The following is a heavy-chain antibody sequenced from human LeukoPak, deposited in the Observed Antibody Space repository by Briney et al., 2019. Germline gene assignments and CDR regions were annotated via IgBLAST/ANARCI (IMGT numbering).Heavy chain of an antibody. V-gene: IGHV1-69*05. CDR1: GGTFSSYA. CDR3: ARARYYYFDY. D-gene: IGHD1-26*01. CDR2: IIPIFGTA. J-gene: IGHJ4*02. Sequence: SVKVSCKASGGTFSSYAISWVRQAPGQGLEWMGRIIPIFGTANYAQKFQGRVTMTRDTSTSTVYMELGSLRSEDTAVYYCARARYYYFDYWGQGTLVTVSS.